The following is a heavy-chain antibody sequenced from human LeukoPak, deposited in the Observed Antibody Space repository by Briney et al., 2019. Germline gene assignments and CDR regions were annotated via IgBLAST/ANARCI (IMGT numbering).Heavy chain of an antibody. V-gene: IGHV4-38-2*02. CDR1: GYSISSGYY. CDR3: ARLWYYYDSSGIEDY. CDR2: IYRSGST. Sequence: SETLSLTCTVSGYSISSGYYWGWIRQPPGKGLEWIGSIYRSGSTYYNPSLKSRVTISVDTSKNQFSLKLSSVTAADTAVYYCARLWYYYDSSGIEDYWGQGTLVTVSS. J-gene: IGHJ4*02. D-gene: IGHD3-22*01.